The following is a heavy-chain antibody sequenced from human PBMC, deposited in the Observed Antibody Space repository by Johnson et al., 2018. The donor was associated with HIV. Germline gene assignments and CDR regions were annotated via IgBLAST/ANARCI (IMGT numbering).Heavy chain of an antibody. CDR3: AKANYYGYAFDI. Sequence: QVQLVESGGGVVQPGRSLRLSCAASGFTFSSYWMSWVRQAPGKGLEWVSVIYSGGSTYHADYVKGRFTISRDNSKNTLYLHMNSLRVEDTAGYYCAKANYYGYAFDIWGPGTMVTVSS. D-gene: IGHD3-22*01. V-gene: IGHV3-NL1*01. J-gene: IGHJ3*02. CDR2: IYSGGST. CDR1: GFTFSSYW.